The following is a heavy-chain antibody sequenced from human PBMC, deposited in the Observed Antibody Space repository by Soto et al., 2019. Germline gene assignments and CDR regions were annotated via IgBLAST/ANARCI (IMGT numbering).Heavy chain of an antibody. J-gene: IGHJ2*01. Sequence: GGSLRLSCSGSGFTFSSYAMHWVRQAPGKGLEYVSAISSNGGSTYYADSVKGRFTISRDNSKNTLYLQMSSLRAEDTAVYYCVKDLGRAAGVWYFDLWGRGTLVTVSS. V-gene: IGHV3-64D*06. CDR1: GFTFSSYA. CDR2: ISSNGGST. CDR3: VKDLGRAAGVWYFDL. D-gene: IGHD2-15*01.